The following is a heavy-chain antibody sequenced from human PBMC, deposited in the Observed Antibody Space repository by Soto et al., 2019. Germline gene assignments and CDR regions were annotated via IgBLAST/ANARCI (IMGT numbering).Heavy chain of an antibody. D-gene: IGHD2-8*02. V-gene: IGHV4-4*07. CDR1: GASITGSFF. CDR2: FSLSGTT. CDR3: ARGMTPPGAPAWYYFDS. J-gene: IGHJ4*02. Sequence: SEALSLSCTVSGASITGSFFWSWIRQPAGKGLEWIGRFSLSGTTNYNPSLRSRVTMSADVSKNQFSLRLTSVTAADTALYYCARGMTPPGAPAWYYFDSWGQGTLVTVSS.